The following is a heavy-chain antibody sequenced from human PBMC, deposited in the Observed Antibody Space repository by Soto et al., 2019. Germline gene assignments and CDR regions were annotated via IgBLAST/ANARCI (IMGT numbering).Heavy chain of an antibody. CDR3: VGGYYFGDY. CDR1: GFTFSSYG. V-gene: IGHV3-30*03. J-gene: IGHJ4*02. CDR2: ISSDGSNK. Sequence: QVQLVESGGGVVQPGRSLRLSCAASGFTFSSYGTHWVRQAPGKGLEWVAVISSDGSNKYYADSVKGRFTISRDNSKNTLFLQMNSLRPEDTAVYYCVGGYYFGDYWGQGTLVTVSS. D-gene: IGHD3-22*01.